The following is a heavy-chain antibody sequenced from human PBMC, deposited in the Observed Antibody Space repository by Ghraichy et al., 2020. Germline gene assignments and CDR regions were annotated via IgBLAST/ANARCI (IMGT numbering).Heavy chain of an antibody. J-gene: IGHJ3*02. CDR2: IYWDDDK. Sequence: SGPTLVKPTQTLTLTYTFSGFSLSTSGVGVGWIRQPPGKALEWLAIIYWDDDKRYSPSLKSRLTITKDTSKNQVVLTMTNMDPVDTATYYCAHKGGSSWRDAFDIWGQGTMVTVSS. V-gene: IGHV2-5*02. CDR3: AHKGGSSWRDAFDI. CDR1: GFSLSTSGVG. D-gene: IGHD6-13*01.